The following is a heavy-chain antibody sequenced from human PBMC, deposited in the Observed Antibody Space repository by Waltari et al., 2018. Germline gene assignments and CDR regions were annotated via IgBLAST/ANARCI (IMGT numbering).Heavy chain of an antibody. CDR1: GFTFSSYG. Sequence: QVQLVESGGGVVQPGRSLRLSCAASGFTFSSYGLHWVRQAPGKGLEWVAVLWYDGSNKYYADSVKGRFTISRDNSKNTLYLQMNSLRAEDTAVYYCARDGSKTTVTFDYWGQGTLVTVSS. J-gene: IGHJ4*02. V-gene: IGHV3-33*01. D-gene: IGHD4-17*01. CDR3: ARDGSKTTVTFDY. CDR2: LWYDGSNK.